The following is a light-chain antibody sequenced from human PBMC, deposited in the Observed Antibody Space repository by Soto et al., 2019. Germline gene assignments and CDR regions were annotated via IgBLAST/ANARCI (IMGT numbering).Light chain of an antibody. CDR2: GAS. CDR3: LQHNSYPRT. J-gene: IGKJ1*01. CDR1: QTISTY. V-gene: IGKV1-17*01. Sequence: DIQMSQSPSPLSASVGDRVTITCGASQTISTYLNWYQQKPGKAPKLLIYGASSLQSGVPSRFSGSGSGTEFSLTISSLQPEDFATYYCLQHNSYPRTFGQGTKVDIK.